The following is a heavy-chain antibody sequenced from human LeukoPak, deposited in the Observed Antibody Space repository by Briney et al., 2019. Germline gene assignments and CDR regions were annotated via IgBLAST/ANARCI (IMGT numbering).Heavy chain of an antibody. CDR2: IGTAGDT. D-gene: IGHD4-23*01. Sequence: GGSLRLSCAASGFTFSTYDMHWVRQAPGKGLEWVSVIGTAGDTYYSGSVKGRFTISRENAKNSLYLQMNSLRAGDTAVYYCARGGRDLGGFDPWGQGTLVTVSS. CDR3: ARGGRDLGGFDP. J-gene: IGHJ5*02. CDR1: GFTFSTYD. V-gene: IGHV3-13*01.